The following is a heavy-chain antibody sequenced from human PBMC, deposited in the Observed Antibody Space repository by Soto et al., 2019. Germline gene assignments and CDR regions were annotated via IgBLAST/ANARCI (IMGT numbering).Heavy chain of an antibody. Sequence: PSETLSLTCTVSGGSISSYYWSWIRQPPGKGLEWIGYIYYSGSTNYNPSLKSRVTISVDTSKNQFSLKLSSVTAADTAVYYCARGLVSSSWFRDVWGQGTRVTVSS. CDR3: ARGLVSSSWFRDV. D-gene: IGHD6-13*01. CDR1: GGSISSYY. V-gene: IGHV4-59*01. J-gene: IGHJ6*02. CDR2: IYYSGST.